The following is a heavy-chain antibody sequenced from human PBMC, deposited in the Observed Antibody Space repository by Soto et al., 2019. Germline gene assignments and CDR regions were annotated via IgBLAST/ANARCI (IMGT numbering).Heavy chain of an antibody. Sequence: ASVKVSCKASGYTFTNYGISWVRQAPGQGLEWMGWISAYNGNTNYAQKLQGRVTLTTDTSTSTAYMELRSLRSDDTAVYYCAREYCSEGVCYGVDYWGQGPLVTVSS. CDR1: GYTFTNYG. D-gene: IGHD2-8*01. J-gene: IGHJ4*02. CDR3: AREYCSEGVCYGVDY. CDR2: ISAYNGNT. V-gene: IGHV1-18*01.